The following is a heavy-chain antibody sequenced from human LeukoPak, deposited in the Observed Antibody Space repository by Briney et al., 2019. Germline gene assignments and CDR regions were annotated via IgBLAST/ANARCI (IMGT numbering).Heavy chain of an antibody. CDR1: GDSVSSNSAA. D-gene: IGHD6-19*01. J-gene: IGHJ4*02. CDR3: AKSYSSGWDFDH. V-gene: IGHV6-1*01. CDR2: TYYRSKWYN. Sequence: PQTLSLTCAISGDSVSSNSAAWNWIRQSPSRGLEWLGRTYYRSKWYNDYAVSVKSRITIKPDTSKNQFSLQLKSVTPEDTAVYYCAKSYSSGWDFDHWGQGTLVTVSS.